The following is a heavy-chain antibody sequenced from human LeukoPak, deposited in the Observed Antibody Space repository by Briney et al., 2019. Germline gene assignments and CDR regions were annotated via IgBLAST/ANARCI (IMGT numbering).Heavy chain of an antibody. V-gene: IGHV3-30*02. J-gene: IGHJ4*02. Sequence: GGSLRLSCAASGFTFSSYGMHWVRQAPGKGLEWVAFIRYDGSNKYYADSVKGRFTISRDNSKNTLYLQMNSLRAEDTAVYYCAKDLGGYSYGRMPFDYWGQGTLVTVSS. CDR2: IRYDGSNK. CDR1: GFTFSSYG. D-gene: IGHD5-18*01. CDR3: AKDLGGYSYGRMPFDY.